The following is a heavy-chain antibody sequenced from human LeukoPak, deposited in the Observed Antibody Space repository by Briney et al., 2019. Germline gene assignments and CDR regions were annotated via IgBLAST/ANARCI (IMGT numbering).Heavy chain of an antibody. J-gene: IGHJ3*02. Sequence: SETLSLTCTVSGGSISSYYWSWIRQPPGKGLEWIGYIYYSGSTNYNPSLKSRVTISIDTSKNQFSLKLSSVTAADTAVYYCARDVYIWGQGTMVTVSS. V-gene: IGHV4-59*01. CDR3: ARDVYI. CDR2: IYYSGST. D-gene: IGHD2-8*01. CDR1: GGSISSYY.